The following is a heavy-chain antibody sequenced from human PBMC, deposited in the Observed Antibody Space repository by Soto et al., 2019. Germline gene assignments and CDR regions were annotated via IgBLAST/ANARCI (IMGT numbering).Heavy chain of an antibody. D-gene: IGHD2-15*01. V-gene: IGHV1-69*06. CDR3: TYYGGTCDFDY. J-gene: IGHJ4*02. Sequence: QVQLVQSGAEVKKPGSSVKVCCKASGGTFSSYAISWVRQAPGQGLEWMGGIIPIFGTANYAQKFQGRVKITADKSTSTAYMELSSLRSEDTAVYYCTYYGGTCDFDYWGQGPLVTVSS. CDR2: IIPIFGTA. CDR1: GGTFSSYA.